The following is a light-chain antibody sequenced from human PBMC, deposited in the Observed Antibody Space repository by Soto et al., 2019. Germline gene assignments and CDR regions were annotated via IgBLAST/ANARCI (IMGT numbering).Light chain of an antibody. CDR1: QTVRNNY. Sequence: EFVLTQSPGTLSLYPWERATLSCRASQTVRNNYLAWYQQKPGQAPRLLIYDASSRAIGIPDRFSGGGSGTDFTLTISRLEPEDFAVYYCQQFRSYPLTFGGGTKVDIK. V-gene: IGKV3-20*01. CDR2: DAS. J-gene: IGKJ4*01. CDR3: QQFRSYPLT.